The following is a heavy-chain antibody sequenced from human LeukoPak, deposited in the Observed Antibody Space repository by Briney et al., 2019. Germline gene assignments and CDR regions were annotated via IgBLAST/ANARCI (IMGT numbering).Heavy chain of an antibody. J-gene: IGHJ2*01. CDR2: IYTNDQT. V-gene: IGHV3-53*01. Sequence: TGGSLRLSCVGSGFTVSDNYMNWVRKTPGTGLELVSVIYTNDQTYYAVSVKGRFTISRNNSKNTVYLQMNGLRVDDTAIYYCVRDPAWGHWYFDLWGRGTLVTVS. CDR3: VRDPAWGHWYFDL. CDR1: GFTVSDNY. D-gene: IGHD1-26*01.